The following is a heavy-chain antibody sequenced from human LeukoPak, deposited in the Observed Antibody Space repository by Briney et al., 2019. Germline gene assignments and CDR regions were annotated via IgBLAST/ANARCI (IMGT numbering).Heavy chain of an antibody. V-gene: IGHV4-61*02. CDR1: GGSISSGSYY. CDR3: ARRSPVVVITYAFDI. CDR2: IYTSGST. D-gene: IGHD3-22*01. J-gene: IGHJ3*02. Sequence: PSQTLSLTCTVSGGSISSGSYYWSWIRQPAGKGLEWIGRIYTSGSTNYNPSLKSRVTISVDTSKNQSSLKLSSVTAADTAVYYCARRSPVVVITYAFDIWGQGTMVTVSS.